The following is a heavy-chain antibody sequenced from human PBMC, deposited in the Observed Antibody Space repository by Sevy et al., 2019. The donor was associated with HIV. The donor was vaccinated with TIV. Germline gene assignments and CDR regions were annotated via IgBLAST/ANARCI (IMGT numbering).Heavy chain of an antibody. D-gene: IGHD2-21*02. CDR1: RFTFTLYA. Sequence: GGSLRLSCAASRFTFTLYAIHWVRQAPGKGLEWVALISYSGTNKYYADSVKGRFTISRDDSKNTAYLQMNNLRTDDTAVYYCARVAVEYCTDDCYHRFDYWGQGTQVTVSS. CDR2: ISYSGTNK. J-gene: IGHJ4*02. CDR3: ARVAVEYCTDDCYHRFDY. V-gene: IGHV3-30-3*01.